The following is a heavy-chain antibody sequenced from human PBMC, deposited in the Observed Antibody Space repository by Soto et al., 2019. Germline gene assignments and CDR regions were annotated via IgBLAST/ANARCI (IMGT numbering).Heavy chain of an antibody. CDR3: ARERFTMIGGVIKTAWFDP. J-gene: IGHJ5*02. CDR2: ISNTGTS. D-gene: IGHD3-16*02. Sequence: PSETLSLTCSVSGGSITSYYWNWIRQAPGKGLEWIGYISNTGTSYYNPSLRSRVTISADTSKNQFSLKMTSVTAADSAVYFCARERFTMIGGVIKTAWFDPWGPGILVTVSS. V-gene: IGHV4-59*01. CDR1: GGSITSYY.